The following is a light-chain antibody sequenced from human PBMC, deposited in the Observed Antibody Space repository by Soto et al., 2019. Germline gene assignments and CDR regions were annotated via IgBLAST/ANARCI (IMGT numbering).Light chain of an antibody. J-gene: IGKJ5*01. Sequence: QMNQSASSLSATVGDRVTISCRASQSISIYLNWFQQKPGKAPKLLIYGASSLQSGVPSRFSGSGSGTDFTLTISSLQPEDFATYYCQQSYNTPPITFGQGTRLEIK. CDR1: QSISIY. CDR2: GAS. CDR3: QQSYNTPPIT. V-gene: IGKV1-39*01.